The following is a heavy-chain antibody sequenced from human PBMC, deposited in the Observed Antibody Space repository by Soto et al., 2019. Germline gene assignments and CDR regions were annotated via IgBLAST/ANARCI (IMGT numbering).Heavy chain of an antibody. CDR3: ARESGRSYLYYDSSGYYL. D-gene: IGHD3-22*01. J-gene: IGHJ5*02. V-gene: IGHV4-31*03. CDR2: IYYSGST. Sequence: KSSETLSLTCTVSGGSISSGGYYWSWIRQHPGKGLEWIGYIYYSGSTYYNPSLKSRVTISVDTSKNQFSLKLSSVTAADTAVYYCARESGRSYLYYDSSGYYLWGQGTLVTVSS. CDR1: GGSISSGGYY.